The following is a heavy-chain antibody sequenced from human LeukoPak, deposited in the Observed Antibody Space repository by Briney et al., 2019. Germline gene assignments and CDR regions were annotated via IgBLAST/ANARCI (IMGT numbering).Heavy chain of an antibody. CDR1: GFTFSTNW. CDR3: AKDGNWARFED. D-gene: IGHD7-27*01. J-gene: IGHJ4*02. Sequence: GGSLRLSCAASGFTFSTNWMNWVRQAPGKGLEWVSGITSRSTTYYADSVKGRFTISRDNSKNMVWLQINSPTAEDTATYYCAKDGNWARFEDWGQGTLVTVSS. CDR2: ITSRSTT. V-gene: IGHV3-23*01.